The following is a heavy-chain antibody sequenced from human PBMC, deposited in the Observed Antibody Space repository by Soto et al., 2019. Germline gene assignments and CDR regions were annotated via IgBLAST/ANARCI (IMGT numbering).Heavy chain of an antibody. CDR1: GFTFHNYG. D-gene: IGHD6-13*01. J-gene: IGHJ3*01. CDR3: AKDQGIAASHGID. Sequence: QVQLVESGGGVVQPGRSLRLSCAASGFTFHNYGMHWVRQAPGKGLEWVATISNDGSDKYYAESVKGRRTISRDNSKNTVYLQMNSLRAEETAVYYCAKDQGIAASHGIDWGQGTMVTVSS. CDR2: ISNDGSDK. V-gene: IGHV3-30*18.